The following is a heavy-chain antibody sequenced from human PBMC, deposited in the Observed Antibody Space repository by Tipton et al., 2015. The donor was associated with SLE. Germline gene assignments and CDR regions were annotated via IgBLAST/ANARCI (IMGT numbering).Heavy chain of an antibody. J-gene: IGHJ4*02. D-gene: IGHD6-19*01. CDR1: GGSFSGYY. V-gene: IGHV4-34*01. CDR2: INHSGST. CDR3: ARDRAVAGDFDY. Sequence: TLSLTCAVYGGSFSGYYWSWSRQPPGKGLEWIGEINHSGSTNYNPSLKSRVTISVDTSKNQFSLKLSSVTAADTAVYYCARDRAVAGDFDYWGQGTLVTVSS.